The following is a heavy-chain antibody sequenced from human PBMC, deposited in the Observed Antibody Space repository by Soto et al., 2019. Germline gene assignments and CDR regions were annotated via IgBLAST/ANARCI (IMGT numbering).Heavy chain of an antibody. J-gene: IGHJ4*02. Sequence: SETLSLACTVSGASVSSGDYYWSCIRQPPGKGLEWIGYIYNSGGSYYNPSLKGRLTISIDTSENQFSLRLNSVTAADTAIYYCVGTGTTDDYWGRGTLVTVSS. D-gene: IGHD4-17*01. CDR3: VGTGTTDDY. CDR1: GASVSSGDYY. CDR2: IYNSGGS. V-gene: IGHV4-30-4*01.